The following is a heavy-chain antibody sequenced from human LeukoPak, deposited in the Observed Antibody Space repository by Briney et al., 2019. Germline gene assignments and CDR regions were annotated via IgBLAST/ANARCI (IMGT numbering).Heavy chain of an antibody. J-gene: IGHJ3*02. CDR2: INPNSGGT. V-gene: IGHV1-2*02. D-gene: IGHD6-13*01. Sequence: ASVKVSCRASGYTFTGYYMHWVRQAPGQGLEWMGWINPNSGGTNYAQKFQGRVTMTRDTSISTAYMELSRLRSDDTAVYYCARDPGVAAAGTSFDIWGQGTMVTVSS. CDR1: GYTFTGYY. CDR3: ARDPGVAAAGTSFDI.